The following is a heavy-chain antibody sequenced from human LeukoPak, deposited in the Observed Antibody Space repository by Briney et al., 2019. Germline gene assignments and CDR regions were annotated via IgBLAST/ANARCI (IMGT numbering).Heavy chain of an antibody. CDR2: INHSGST. Sequence: PSETLSLTCAAYGFSFSGYYWSWIRQPPGKGLEWIGEINHSGSTNYNPSLKSRVTISVDTSKNQFSLKLSSVTAADTAVYYCARDGGATVVTRPFDYWGQGTLVTVS. V-gene: IGHV4-34*01. D-gene: IGHD4-23*01. CDR1: GFSFSGYY. J-gene: IGHJ4*02. CDR3: ARDGGATVVTRPFDY.